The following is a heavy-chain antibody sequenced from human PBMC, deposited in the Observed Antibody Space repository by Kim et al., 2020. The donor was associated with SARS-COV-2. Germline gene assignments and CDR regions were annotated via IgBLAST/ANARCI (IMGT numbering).Heavy chain of an antibody. CDR3: ARSQNVLLWFGVPYGMDV. Sequence: GGSLRPSCAASGFTFSSYAMHWVRQAPGKGLEWVAVISYDGSNKYYADSVKGRFTISRDNSKNTLYLQMNSLRAEDTAVYYCARSQNVLLWFGVPYGMDVWGQGTTVTVSS. CDR2: ISYDGSNK. J-gene: IGHJ6*02. CDR1: GFTFSSYA. D-gene: IGHD3-10*01. V-gene: IGHV3-30*04.